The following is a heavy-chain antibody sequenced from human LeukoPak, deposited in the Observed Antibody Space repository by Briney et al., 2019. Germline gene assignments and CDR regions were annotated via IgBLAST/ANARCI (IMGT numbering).Heavy chain of an antibody. CDR3: AKASWVSSADAVL. CDR2: LRGDGDT. Sequence: GSLRLSCVASGFILSNYAMSWVRQAPARGLEWVSSLRGDGDTFYADSVKGRFTLSRDDSRNTVYLQLSNLRVDDTAIYYCAKASWVSSADAVLWGQGTLVTVSS. D-gene: IGHD6-13*01. CDR1: GFILSNYA. J-gene: IGHJ4*02. V-gene: IGHV3-23*01.